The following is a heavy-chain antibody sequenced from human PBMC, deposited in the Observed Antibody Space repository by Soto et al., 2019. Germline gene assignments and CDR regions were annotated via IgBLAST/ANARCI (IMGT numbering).Heavy chain of an antibody. Sequence: QVQLVQSGAEVKKPGSSVKVSCKASGGTFSSYAISWVRQAPGQGLEWMGGIIPIFGTANYAQKFQGRVTITADESTSTAYMELSSLRSEDTAVYYCARASPSDTAIVTVGFYYYGMDVWGQGTTVTVSS. CDR2: IIPIFGTA. CDR1: GGTFSSYA. D-gene: IGHD5-18*01. V-gene: IGHV1-69*12. CDR3: ARASPSDTAIVTVGFYYYGMDV. J-gene: IGHJ6*02.